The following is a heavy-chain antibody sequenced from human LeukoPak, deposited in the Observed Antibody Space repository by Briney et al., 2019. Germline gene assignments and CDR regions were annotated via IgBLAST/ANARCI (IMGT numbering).Heavy chain of an antibody. CDR1: GLTASHNVNNA. J-gene: IGHJ5*02. CDR2: ISGSGGST. V-gene: IGHV3-23*01. Sequence: GGPLRLSCAASGLTASHNVNNAMSWVRQAPGKGLEWVSAISGSGGSTYYADSVKGRFTISRDNSKNTLYLQMNSLRAEDTAVYYCAKDHWWTIGLLDPWGQGTLVPVSS. CDR3: AKDHWWTIGLLDP. D-gene: IGHD2-15*01.